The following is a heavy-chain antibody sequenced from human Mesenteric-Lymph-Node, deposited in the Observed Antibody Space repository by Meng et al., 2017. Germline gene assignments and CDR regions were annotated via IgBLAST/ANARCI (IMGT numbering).Heavy chain of an antibody. J-gene: IGHJ4*02. CDR3: ALVGGTDFDY. Sequence: GGSLRLSCAASGFTFSSYWMSWVRQAPGKGLEWVSGISASGGSTYYADSVKGRFTISRDSSMNTLHLQMNSLRAEDTAVYYCALVGGTDFDYWGQGTLVTVSS. CDR2: ISASGGST. CDR1: GFTFSSYW. V-gene: IGHV3-23*01. D-gene: IGHD2-21*01.